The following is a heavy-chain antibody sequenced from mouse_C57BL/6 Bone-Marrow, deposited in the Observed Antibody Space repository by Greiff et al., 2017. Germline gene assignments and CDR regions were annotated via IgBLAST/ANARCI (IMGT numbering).Heavy chain of an antibody. J-gene: IGHJ1*03. CDR3: TTRGYYGSSSLYWYFDV. CDR2: IDPENGDT. Sequence: EVMLVESGAELVRPGASVKLSCTASGFNIKDDYMHWVKQRPEQGLEWIGWIDPENGDTEYASKFQGKATITADTSSNTAYLQLSSLTSEDTAVYYCTTRGYYGSSSLYWYFDVWGTGTTVTVSS. D-gene: IGHD1-1*01. CDR1: GFNIKDDY. V-gene: IGHV14-4*01.